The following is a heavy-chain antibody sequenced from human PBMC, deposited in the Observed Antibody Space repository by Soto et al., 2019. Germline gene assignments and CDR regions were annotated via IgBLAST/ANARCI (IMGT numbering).Heavy chain of an antibody. CDR3: AKGGYYDSSGFFWFDP. Sequence: GGSLRLSCAASGFTFSNAWMSWVRQAPGKGLEWVSAISGSGGSAYYADSVKGRFTISRDNSKNTLYLQMNSLRAEDTAVYYCAKGGYYDSSGFFWFDPWGQGTLVTVSS. CDR2: ISGSGGSA. D-gene: IGHD3-22*01. V-gene: IGHV3-23*01. CDR1: GFTFSNAW. J-gene: IGHJ5*02.